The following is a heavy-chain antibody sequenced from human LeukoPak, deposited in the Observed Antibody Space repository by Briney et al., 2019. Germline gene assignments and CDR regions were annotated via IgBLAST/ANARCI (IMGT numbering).Heavy chain of an antibody. J-gene: IGHJ6*03. CDR1: GGSISSSNW. Sequence: SGTLSLTCAVSGGSISSSNWWSWVRQPPGKGLEWIGEIYHSGSTNYNPSLKSRVTISVDKSKNQFSLKLSSVTAADTAVYYCAGARYYDFWSGPYYYYMDVWGKGTTVTVSS. V-gene: IGHV4-4*02. CDR3: AGARYYDFWSGPYYYYMDV. CDR2: IYHSGST. D-gene: IGHD3-3*01.